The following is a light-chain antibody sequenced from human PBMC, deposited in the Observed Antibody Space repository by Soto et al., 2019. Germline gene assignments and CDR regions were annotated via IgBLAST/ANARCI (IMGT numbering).Light chain of an antibody. CDR1: SGHNSYA. CDR2: LNSDGSH. CDR3: QTWSTDIRV. Sequence: QLVLTQPPSASASLGASVKLTCTLSSGHNSYAIAWHQQQPEKGPRYLMKLNSDGSHRKGDGIPDRFSGSSSGAERYLTISSLQSEDEADYYCQTWSTDIRVFGGGIKLTVL. J-gene: IGLJ3*02. V-gene: IGLV4-69*01.